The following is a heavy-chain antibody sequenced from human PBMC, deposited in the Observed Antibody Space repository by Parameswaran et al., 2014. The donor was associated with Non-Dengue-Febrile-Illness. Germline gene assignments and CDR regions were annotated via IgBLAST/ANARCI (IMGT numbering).Heavy chain of an antibody. D-gene: IGHD2-15*01. CDR3: ARARRGRDQNPNSNIAVVVAATPEYYYYYGMDV. CDR2: IIPIFGTA. J-gene: IGHJ6*02. Sequence: WVRQAPGQGLEWMGGIIPIFGTANYAQKFQGRVTITADESTSTAYMELSSLRSEDTAVYYCARARRGRDQNPNSNIAVVVAATPEYYYYYGMDVWGQGTTVTVSS. V-gene: IGHV1-69*01.